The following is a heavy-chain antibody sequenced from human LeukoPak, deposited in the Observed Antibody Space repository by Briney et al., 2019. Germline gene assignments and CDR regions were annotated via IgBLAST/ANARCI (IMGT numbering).Heavy chain of an antibody. D-gene: IGHD3-10*01. J-gene: IGHJ4*02. CDR3: AREKGSLIRRVSPGLKHFDY. Sequence: AGSLRLACVASGFSFSTYSMSWVRQPPGKGLEWVSSIRNSTDYIYYTGAVKGRFTISRDTADNSLYLQMNSLRAEDTAVYYCAREKGSLIRRVSPGLKHFDYWGQRTLVTVSS. CDR1: GFSFSTYS. V-gene: IGHV3-21*01. CDR2: IRNSTDYI.